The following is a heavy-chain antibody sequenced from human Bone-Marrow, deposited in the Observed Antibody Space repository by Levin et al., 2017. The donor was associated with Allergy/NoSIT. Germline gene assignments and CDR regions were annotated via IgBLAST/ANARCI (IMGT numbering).Heavy chain of an antibody. CDR2: IYYTGAT. J-gene: IGHJ4*02. CDR3: ARRFAASNNWDFDY. Sequence: SETLSLTCTVSGASTGTGGFYWGWIRQPPGKGLEWIASIYYTGATYYNPSLKTRVTISVDTSKNQFSLKLTSVTAADTAVYYCARRFAASNNWDFDYWGQGTLVTVSS. D-gene: IGHD1-20*01. CDR1: GASTGTGGFY. V-gene: IGHV4-39*01.